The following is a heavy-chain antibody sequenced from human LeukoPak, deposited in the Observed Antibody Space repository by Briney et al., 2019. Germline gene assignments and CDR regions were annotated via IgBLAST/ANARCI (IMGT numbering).Heavy chain of an antibody. Sequence: LSLTCAVYGGSFSGYYWSWIRQAPGKGLEWVSYISSSSSYTNYADSVKGRFTISRDNAKNSLYLQMNSLRAEDTAVYYCARGVLEGPFDYWGQGTLVTVSS. J-gene: IGHJ4*02. CDR2: ISSSSSYT. D-gene: IGHD2-8*02. CDR3: ARGVLEGPFDY. CDR1: GGSFSGYY. V-gene: IGHV3-11*06.